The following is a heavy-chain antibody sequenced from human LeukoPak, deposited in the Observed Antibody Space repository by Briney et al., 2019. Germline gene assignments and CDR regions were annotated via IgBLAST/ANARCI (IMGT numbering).Heavy chain of an antibody. CDR1: AGSFSGYY. CDR3: ARGRSYGPFSSPWGY. V-gene: IGHV4-34*01. CDR2: INHSGST. Sequence: SETLSLTCAVYAGSFSGYYWSSLRQPPGKGLEWIGEINHSGSTNYNPSLKSRVTISVDTSKNQFSLKLSSVTAADTAVYYCARGRSYGPFSSPWGYWGQGTLVTVSS. J-gene: IGHJ4*02. D-gene: IGHD5-18*01.